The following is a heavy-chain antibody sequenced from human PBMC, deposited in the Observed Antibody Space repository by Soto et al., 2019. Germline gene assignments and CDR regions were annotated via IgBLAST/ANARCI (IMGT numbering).Heavy chain of an antibody. Sequence: ASVKVSCKAYEDTLISRKLHWVRQAPGQGLEWMGWIHPADDNTKHSKKLQGRVTISSDTSASAVYMELISLTFQDTAMYYCTRDGEVGSTFGMDVCAQGTTVTVSS. CDR2: IHPADDNT. D-gene: IGHD3-10*01. J-gene: IGHJ6*02. CDR1: EDTLISRK. CDR3: TRDGEVGSTFGMDV. V-gene: IGHV1-3*01.